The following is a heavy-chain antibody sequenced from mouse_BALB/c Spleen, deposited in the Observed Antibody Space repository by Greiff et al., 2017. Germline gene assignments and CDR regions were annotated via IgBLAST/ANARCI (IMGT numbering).Heavy chain of an antibody. D-gene: IGHD1-1*01. V-gene: IGHV5-9-4*01. CDR3: ARAYYGSSYFDY. CDR1: GFTFSSYA. Sequence: EVQRVESGGGLVKPGGSLKLSCAASGFTFSSYAMSWVRQSPEKRLEWVAEISSGGSYTYYPDTVTGRFTISRDNAKNTLYLEMSSLRSEDTAMYYCARAYYGSSYFDYWGQGTTLTVSS. J-gene: IGHJ2*01. CDR2: ISSGGSYT.